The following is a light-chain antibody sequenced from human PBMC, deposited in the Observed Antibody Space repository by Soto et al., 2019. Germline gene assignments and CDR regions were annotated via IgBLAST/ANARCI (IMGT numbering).Light chain of an antibody. CDR2: DVS. J-gene: IGLJ1*01. CDR1: RSDVGGYNY. CDR3: SSYTSSSTRV. Sequence: QSALTQPASVSGPPGQSIPISCTGTRSDVGGYNYVSWYQQHPGKAPKLMIYDVSNRPSGVSNRFSGSKSGNTASLTISGLQAEDEADYYCSSYTSSSTRVFGTGTKLTVL. V-gene: IGLV2-14*01.